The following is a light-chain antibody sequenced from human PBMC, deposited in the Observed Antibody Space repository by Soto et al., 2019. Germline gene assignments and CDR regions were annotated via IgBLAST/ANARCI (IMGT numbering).Light chain of an antibody. CDR1: SSNIGAGYD. V-gene: IGLV1-40*01. J-gene: IGLJ2*01. Sequence: QSVLTPPPSVSGAPGQRVTISCTGSSSNIGAGYDVHWYQQLPGTAPKLLIYGNSNRPSGVPDRFSGSKSGTSASLAITGLQAEDEADYYCQSYDSSPSGSGVFGGGTKRTVL. CDR3: QSYDSSPSGSGV. CDR2: GNS.